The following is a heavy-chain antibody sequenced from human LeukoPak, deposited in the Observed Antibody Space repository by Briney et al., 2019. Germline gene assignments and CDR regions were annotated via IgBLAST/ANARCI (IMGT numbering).Heavy chain of an antibody. J-gene: IGHJ4*02. Sequence: SVKVSCKAFGGTFSSYAISWVRQAPGQGLEWMGGIIPIFGTANYAQKFQGRVTITADESTSTAYMELSSLRSEDTAVYYCASLNNLWFGESFGYFDYWGQGTLVTVSS. CDR1: GGTFSSYA. D-gene: IGHD3-10*01. CDR3: ASLNNLWFGESFGYFDY. V-gene: IGHV1-69*13. CDR2: IIPIFGTA.